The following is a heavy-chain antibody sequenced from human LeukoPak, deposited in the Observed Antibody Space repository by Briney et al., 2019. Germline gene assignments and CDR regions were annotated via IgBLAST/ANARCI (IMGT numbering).Heavy chain of an antibody. J-gene: IGHJ4*02. CDR1: GAPINSGGYY. CDR3: ARKPWGYDSSGYCFDY. Sequence: NPSQTLSLTCNVSGAPINSGGYYWSWIRQPPGKGLEWIGEINHSGSTNYNPSLKSRVTISVDTSKNQFSLKLSSVTAADTAVYYCARKPWGYDSSGYCFDYWGQGTLVTVSS. CDR2: INHSGST. D-gene: IGHD3-22*01. V-gene: IGHV4-30-2*01.